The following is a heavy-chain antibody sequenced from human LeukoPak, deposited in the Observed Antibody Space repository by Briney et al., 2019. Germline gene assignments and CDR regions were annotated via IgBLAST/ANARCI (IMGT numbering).Heavy chain of an antibody. D-gene: IGHD4-17*01. CDR1: GYTFTGYY. V-gene: IGHV1-2*02. Sequence: GASVKVSCKASGYTFTGYYMHWVRQAPGQGLEWMGWINPNSGGTNYAQKFQGRVTMTRDTSISTAYMELSRLRSDDTAVYYCARAGYGGYFGVAHDYWGQGTLVTVSS. J-gene: IGHJ4*02. CDR2: INPNSGGT. CDR3: ARAGYGGYFGVAHDY.